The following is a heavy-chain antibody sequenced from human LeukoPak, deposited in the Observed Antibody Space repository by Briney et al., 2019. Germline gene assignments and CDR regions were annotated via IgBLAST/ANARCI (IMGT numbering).Heavy chain of an antibody. CDR3: ANPYYDSSGYPAAFDY. CDR2: MNPNSGNT. CDR1: GYTFTTYD. V-gene: IGHV1-8*01. J-gene: IGHJ4*02. Sequence: ASVKVSCKASGYTFTTYDINWVRQATGQGLEWMGWMNPNSGNTGYAQKFQGRVTMTRNTSISTAYMELSSLRAEDTAVYYCANPYYDSSGYPAAFDYWGQGTLVTVSS. D-gene: IGHD3-22*01.